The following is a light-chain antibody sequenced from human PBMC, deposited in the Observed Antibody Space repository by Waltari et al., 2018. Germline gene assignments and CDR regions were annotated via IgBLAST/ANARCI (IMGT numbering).Light chain of an antibody. V-gene: IGLV8-61*01. CDR1: SGSVSTTFY. CDR3: ILYVGGGVSL. J-gene: IGLJ3*02. Sequence: QTVVTQEPSLSVSPGGTVTLTCGFDSGSVSTTFYTGWYQQTPGQAPRTLSYNTTIRSSGVPHRFSGSILGNKAALTITGAQADDESDYYCILYVGGGVSLFGGGTKVTVL. CDR2: NTT.